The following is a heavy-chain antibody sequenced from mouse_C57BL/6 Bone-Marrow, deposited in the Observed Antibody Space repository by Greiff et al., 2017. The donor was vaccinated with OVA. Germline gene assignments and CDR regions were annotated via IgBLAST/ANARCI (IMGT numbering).Heavy chain of an antibody. J-gene: IGHJ4*01. Sequence: QVQLQQSGPELVKPGASVKISCKASGYAFSSSWMNWVKQRPGTGLEWIGRIYPGDGDPNYNGKFKGKSTLTADKSSSTAYMQLSSLTSEDSAVYFCSRNLWGAMDYWGQGTSVTVSS. CDR1: GYAFSSSW. D-gene: IGHD1-1*02. V-gene: IGHV1-82*01. CDR3: SRNLWGAMDY. CDR2: IYPGDGDP.